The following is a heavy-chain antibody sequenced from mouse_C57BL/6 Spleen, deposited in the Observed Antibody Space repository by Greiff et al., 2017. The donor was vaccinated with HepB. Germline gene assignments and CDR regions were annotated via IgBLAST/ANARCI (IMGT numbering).Heavy chain of an antibody. J-gene: IGHJ2*01. D-gene: IGHD2-1*01. CDR2: INPSRGYT. CDR3: ARKEVYYGYYGDYFDY. Sequence: QVHVKQSGAELARPGASVKMSCKASGYTFTSYTMHWVKQRPGQGLEWIGYINPSRGYTKYNQKFKDKATLTADKSSSTAYMQLSSLTSEDSAVYYCARKEVYYGYYGDYFDYWGQGTTLTVSS. CDR1: GYTFTSYT. V-gene: IGHV1-4*01.